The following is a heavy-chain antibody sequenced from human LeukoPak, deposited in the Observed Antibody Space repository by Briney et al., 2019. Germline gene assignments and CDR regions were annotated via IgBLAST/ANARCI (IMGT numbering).Heavy chain of an antibody. J-gene: IGHJ5*02. V-gene: IGHV4-59*01. CDR2: IYYSGST. D-gene: IGHD3-3*01. Sequence: SETLSLTCTVSGGSISSYYWSLIRQPPGKGLEWIGYIYYSGSTNYNPSLKSRVTISVDTSKNQFSLKLSSVTAADTAVYYCARGRGSRITIFGVANNWFDPWGQGTLVTVSS. CDR1: GGSISSYY. CDR3: ARGRGSRITIFGVANNWFDP.